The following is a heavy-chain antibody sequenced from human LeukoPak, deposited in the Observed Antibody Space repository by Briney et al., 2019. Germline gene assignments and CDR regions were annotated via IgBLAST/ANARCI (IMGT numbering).Heavy chain of an antibody. D-gene: IGHD5-12*01. CDR1: GFTFSSYW. CDR3: TRDQYSGYGRAFDI. Sequence: GGSLRLSCAASGFTFSSYWMHWVRQAPGKGLVWVSRINSDGSSTTYADSVKGRFTISRDNAENALYLEVNSLRADDTAVYYCTRDQYSGYGRAFDIWGQGTMLTVSS. V-gene: IGHV3-74*01. CDR2: INSDGSST. J-gene: IGHJ3*02.